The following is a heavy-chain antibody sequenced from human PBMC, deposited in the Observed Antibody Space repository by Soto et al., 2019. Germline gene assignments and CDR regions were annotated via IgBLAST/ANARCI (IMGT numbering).Heavy chain of an antibody. CDR1: GYTFTGYY. V-gene: IGHV1-2*02. Sequence: GSSVKVSCKASGYTFTGYYMHWVRQAPGQGLEWMGWINPNSGGTNYAQKFQGRVTMTRDTSISTAYMELSRLRSDDTAVYYCARDLDFTIFGVVIFFYPSDYYGIYARAQRATVTVS. D-gene: IGHD3-3*01. CDR2: INPNSGGT. J-gene: IGHJ6*02. CDR3: ARDLDFTIFGVVIFFYPSDYYGIYA.